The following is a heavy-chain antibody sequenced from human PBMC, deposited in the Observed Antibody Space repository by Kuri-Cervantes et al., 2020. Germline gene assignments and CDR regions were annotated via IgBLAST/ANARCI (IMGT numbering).Heavy chain of an antibody. CDR3: ARVIAAWYYGMDV. D-gene: IGHD6-25*01. J-gene: IGHJ6*02. CDR2: IYYSGST. Sequence: SETLSLTCTVSGGSISSYYWSWIRQPPGKGLEWIGYIYYSGSTNYNPSLKSRVTISVDTSKNQFSLKLSSVTAADTAVYYCARVIAAWYYGMDVWGQGTTVTVS. V-gene: IGHV4-59*01. CDR1: GGSISSYY.